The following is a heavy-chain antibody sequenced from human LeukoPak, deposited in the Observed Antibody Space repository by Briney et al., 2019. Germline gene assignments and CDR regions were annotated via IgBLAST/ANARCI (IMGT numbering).Heavy chain of an antibody. CDR1: GDSVSSNSAA. CDR3: ARDGRETYYDILTGYGAFDI. J-gene: IGHJ3*02. Sequence: SQTLSLTCAISGDSVSSNSAAWNWIRQSPSRGLEWLGRTYYRSKWYNDYAVSVKSRITINPDTSKNQFSLQLNSVTPEDTAVYYCARDGRETYYDILTGYGAFDIWGQGTMVTVSS. V-gene: IGHV6-1*01. D-gene: IGHD3-9*01. CDR2: TYYRSKWYN.